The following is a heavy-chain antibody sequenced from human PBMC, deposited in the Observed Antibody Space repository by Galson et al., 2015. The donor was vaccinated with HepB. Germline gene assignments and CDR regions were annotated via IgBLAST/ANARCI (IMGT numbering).Heavy chain of an antibody. CDR1: GFTFSNAW. CDR2: IKSKTDGGTT. D-gene: IGHD3-9*01. J-gene: IGHJ4*02. Sequence: SLRLSCAASGFTFSNAWMSWVRQAPGKGLEWVGRIKSKTDGGTTDYAAPVKGRFTISRDDSKNTLYLQMNSLKTEDTAVYYCTTGVEGYYDILTGYPFDYWGQGTLVTVSS. V-gene: IGHV3-15*01. CDR3: TTGVEGYYDILTGYPFDY.